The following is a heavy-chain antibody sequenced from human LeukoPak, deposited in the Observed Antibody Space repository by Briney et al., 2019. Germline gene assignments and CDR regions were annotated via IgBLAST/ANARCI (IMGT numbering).Heavy chain of an antibody. CDR1: GYSISSGYY. Sequence: SETLSLTRTVSGYSISSGYYWGWIRQPPGKGLEWIGSIYHSGSTYYNPSLKSRVTISVDTSKNQFSLKLSSVTAADTAVYYCARIRVLMAYNWFDPWGQGTLVTVSS. J-gene: IGHJ5*02. CDR2: IYHSGST. CDR3: ARIRVLMAYNWFDP. D-gene: IGHD2-8*01. V-gene: IGHV4-38-2*02.